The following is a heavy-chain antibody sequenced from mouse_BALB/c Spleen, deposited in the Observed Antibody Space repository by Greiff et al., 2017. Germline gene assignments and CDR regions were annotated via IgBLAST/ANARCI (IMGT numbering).Heavy chain of an antibody. CDR2: SRNKANDYTT. CDR3: AREFYYGNYGYAMDY. CDR1: GFTFSDFY. V-gene: IGHV7-1*02. J-gene: IGHJ4*01. Sequence: EVKLMESGGGLVQPGGSLRLSCATSGFTFSDFYMEWVRQPPGKRLEWIAASRNKANDYTTEYSASVKGRFIVSRDTSQSILYLQMNALRAEDTAIYYCAREFYYGNYGYAMDYWGQGTSVTVSS. D-gene: IGHD2-1*01.